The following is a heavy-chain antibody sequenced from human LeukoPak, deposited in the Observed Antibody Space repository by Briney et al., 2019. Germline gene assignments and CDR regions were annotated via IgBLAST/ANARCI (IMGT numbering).Heavy chain of an antibody. CDR3: ARATVTTSLDY. J-gene: IGHJ4*02. V-gene: IGHV1-2*02. CDR1: GYTFTGYY. Sequence: ASVTVSCKASGYTFTGYYMHWVRQAPGQGLEWMGWINPNSGGTNDAQKFQGRVTMTRDTSISTAYMELSRLRSDDTAVYYCARATVTTSLDYWGQGTLVTVSS. CDR2: INPNSGGT. D-gene: IGHD4-11*01.